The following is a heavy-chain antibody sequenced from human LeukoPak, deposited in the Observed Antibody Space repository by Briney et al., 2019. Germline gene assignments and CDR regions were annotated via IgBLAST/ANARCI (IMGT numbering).Heavy chain of an antibody. CDR3: ARDKEYSTGWYFDY. V-gene: IGHV3-21*01. D-gene: IGHD6-19*01. J-gene: IGHJ4*02. Sequence: GESLKISCAASGFTFNKYTMHWVRQAPGKGLEWVAAVAGSGADTYYADSVKGRFTISRDNAKNSLYLQMNSLRAEDTAVYYCARDKEYSTGWYFDYWGQGTLVTVSS. CDR1: GFTFNKYT. CDR2: VAGSGADT.